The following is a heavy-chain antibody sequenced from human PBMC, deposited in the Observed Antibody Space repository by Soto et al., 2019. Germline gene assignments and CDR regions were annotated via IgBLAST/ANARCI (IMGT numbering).Heavy chain of an antibody. J-gene: IGHJ4*02. CDR1: GLTFSSNA. CDR2: MSYDGSNK. Sequence: QVQLVESGGGVVQPGRSLRPSLAPPGLTFSSNARHWVRRAPGKGLEGMAVMSYDGSNKYYADSVKGRFTISRDNSKNTLYLQMNSLRPEDTALYYCARDGGAYWGQGTLVIVSS. CDR3: ARDGGAY. D-gene: IGHD3-16*01. V-gene: IGHV3-30-3*01.